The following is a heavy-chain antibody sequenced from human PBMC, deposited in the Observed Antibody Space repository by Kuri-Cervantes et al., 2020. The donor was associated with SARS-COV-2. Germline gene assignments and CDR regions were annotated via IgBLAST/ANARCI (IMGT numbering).Heavy chain of an antibody. CDR1: GFTFSSYA. CDR3: ARDSSRITIFGVVTRYGMDV. D-gene: IGHD3-3*01. J-gene: IGHJ6*02. CDR2: ISGSGGST. V-gene: IGHV3-23*01. Sequence: LSLTCAASGFTFSSYAMSWVRQAPGKGLEWVSAISGSGGSTYYADSVKGRFTISRDNAKNSLYLQMNSLRAEDTAVYYCARDSSRITIFGVVTRYGMDVWGQGTMVTVSS.